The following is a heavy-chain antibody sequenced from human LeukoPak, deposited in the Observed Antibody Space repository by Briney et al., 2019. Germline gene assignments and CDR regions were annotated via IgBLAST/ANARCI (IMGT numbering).Heavy chain of an antibody. J-gene: IGHJ4*02. V-gene: IGHV3-23*01. D-gene: IGHD2-21*01. CDR1: GFTFSSYA. CDR3: ARDRRYCGGDCYSEGFDY. CDR2: INDNGAGT. Sequence: GGSLRLSCAASGFTFSSYAMSWVRQAPGKGLKWVSTINDNGAGTYYADSVKGRFTISRDNAKNSLYLQMNSLRAEDTAVYYCARDRRYCGGDCYSEGFDYWGQGTLVTVSS.